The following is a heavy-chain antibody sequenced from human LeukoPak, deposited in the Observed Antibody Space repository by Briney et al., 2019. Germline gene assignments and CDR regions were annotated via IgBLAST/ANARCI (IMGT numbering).Heavy chain of an antibody. CDR1: GGSFSNYY. CDR3: ARRDRSLSVSAYFLDV. V-gene: IGHV4-34*01. J-gene: IGHJ6*03. Sequence: SETLSLTCAVYGGSFSNYYWSWIRQPPGKGLEWIGEINHSGSTSYNPSLKSRVTMSVDTSKNQFSLKLSSVTAADTAIYYCARRDRSLSVSAYFLDVWGRGTTVTVSS. CDR2: INHSGST. D-gene: IGHD1-14*01.